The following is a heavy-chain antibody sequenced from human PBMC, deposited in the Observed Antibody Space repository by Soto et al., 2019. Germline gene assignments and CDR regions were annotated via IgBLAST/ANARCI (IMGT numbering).Heavy chain of an antibody. CDR3: ARGTRGVDILTGYYPDYYYYGMDV. Sequence: SVKVSSKASGVTFSSYSISWVRQAPGKGLEWMGRIIPILGIANYAQKFQGRVTITADKSTCTAYMELSSLRSEDTAVYYCARGTRGVDILTGYYPDYYYYGMDVWGQGTTVTVSS. J-gene: IGHJ6*02. CDR1: GVTFSSYS. V-gene: IGHV1-69*04. D-gene: IGHD3-9*01. CDR2: IIPILGIA.